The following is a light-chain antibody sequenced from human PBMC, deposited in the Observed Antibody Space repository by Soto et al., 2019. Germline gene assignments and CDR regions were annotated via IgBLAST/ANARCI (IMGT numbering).Light chain of an antibody. CDR1: QSVPSTY. CDR2: RVS. V-gene: IGKV3-20*01. J-gene: IGKJ3*01. Sequence: DIVLTQSPGTLSLSPGERATLSCRASQSVPSTYLAWYQQRPGQPPRLLIYRVSTRAPGIPDRFSGSGSGTDFTLTISRLEPEDFAVHFCQQYGHSPPFTFGPGTKVHFK. CDR3: QQYGHSPPFT.